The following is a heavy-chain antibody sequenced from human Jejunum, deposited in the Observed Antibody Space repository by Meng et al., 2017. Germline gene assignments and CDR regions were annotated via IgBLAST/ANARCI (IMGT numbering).Heavy chain of an antibody. J-gene: IGHJ4*02. V-gene: IGHV4-61*01. CDR1: GGSVNSGSYY. D-gene: IGHD3-22*01. CDR2: MYFSGST. Sequence: QGHLQVAGPGMVGPSETLSLTFPISGGSVNSGSYYWSWIRQPPGKGLEWIGYMYFSGSTNYNASLKSRVTISVDTSKKQFSLKLTSVTAADTAVYYCARGHFDKYFDSWGQGTLVTVSS. CDR3: ARGHFDKYFDS.